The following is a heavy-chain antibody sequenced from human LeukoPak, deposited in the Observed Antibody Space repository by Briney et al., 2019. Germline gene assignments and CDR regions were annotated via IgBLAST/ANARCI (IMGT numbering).Heavy chain of an antibody. D-gene: IGHD3-22*01. Sequence: PGGSLRLSCAASGFTFSSYAMHWVRQAPGKGLEWVAVISYDGSNKYYADSVKGRFTISRDNSKNTLYLQMNSLRAEDTAVYYCAREGRQPYYYDSSGPIDYWGQGTLITVSS. J-gene: IGHJ4*02. V-gene: IGHV3-30-3*01. CDR3: AREGRQPYYYDSSGPIDY. CDR2: ISYDGSNK. CDR1: GFTFSSYA.